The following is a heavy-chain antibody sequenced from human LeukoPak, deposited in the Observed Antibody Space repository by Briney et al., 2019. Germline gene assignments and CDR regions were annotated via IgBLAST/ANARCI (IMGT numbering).Heavy chain of an antibody. CDR3: ATDYRVSSEDPPIDY. V-gene: IGHV3-23*01. CDR2: IIESGGGT. Sequence: PGGSLRLSGAASGFTFSNYAMSWIRQAPGKGLGWVSGIIESGGGTHYADSVRGRLTITSDKSHNTPYLQMISLRADDTTVYYCATDYRVSSEDPPIDYWGQGTLVTVSS. CDR1: GFTFSNYA. J-gene: IGHJ4*02. D-gene: IGHD3-16*01.